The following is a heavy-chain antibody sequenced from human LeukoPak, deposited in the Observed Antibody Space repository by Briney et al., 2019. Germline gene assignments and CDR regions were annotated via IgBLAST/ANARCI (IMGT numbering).Heavy chain of an antibody. D-gene: IGHD5-12*01. Sequence: ASVKVSCKASGGTFSSYAISWVRQAPGQGLEWMGGIIPIFGTANYAQKFQGRVTITADKSTSTAYMELSSLRSEDTAVYYCARETSDSGYDFRFLSPPNWFDPWGQGTLVTVSS. CDR3: ARETSDSGYDFRFLSPPNWFDP. CDR1: GGTFSSYA. J-gene: IGHJ5*02. CDR2: IIPIFGTA. V-gene: IGHV1-69*06.